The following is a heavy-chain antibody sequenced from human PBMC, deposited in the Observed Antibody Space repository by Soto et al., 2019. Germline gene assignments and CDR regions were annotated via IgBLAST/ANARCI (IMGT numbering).Heavy chain of an antibody. J-gene: IGHJ4*02. CDR1: GGSISSSSYY. Sequence: PSETLSLTCTVSGGSISSSSYYWGWIRQPPGKGLEWIGSIYYSGSTYYNPSLKSRVTISVDTSKNQFSLKLSSVTAADTAVYYCARQTEDGYFDYWGQVTLVTVSS. D-gene: IGHD2-15*01. CDR3: ARQTEDGYFDY. V-gene: IGHV4-39*01. CDR2: IYYSGST.